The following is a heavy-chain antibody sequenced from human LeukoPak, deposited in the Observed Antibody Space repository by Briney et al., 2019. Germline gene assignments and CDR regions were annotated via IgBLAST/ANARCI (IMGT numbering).Heavy chain of an antibody. D-gene: IGHD6-19*01. Sequence: ASVKVSCKASGYTFTSYYMHWVRQAPGQGLEWMGMINPSGGSTNYAQKFHGRVTVTRDTPTSTVYMELSSLRSGDTAVYFCAIQYSSGFSNFDYWGQGTLVPVSS. V-gene: IGHV1-46*01. CDR1: GYTFTSYY. CDR3: AIQYSSGFSNFDY. J-gene: IGHJ4*02. CDR2: INPSGGST.